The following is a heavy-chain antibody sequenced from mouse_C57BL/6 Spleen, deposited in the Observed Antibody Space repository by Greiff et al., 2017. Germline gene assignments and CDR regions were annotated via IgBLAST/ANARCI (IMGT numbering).Heavy chain of an antibody. CDR2: ISSGGSYT. D-gene: IGHD4-1*01. CDR1: GFTFSSYG. V-gene: IGHV5-6*01. J-gene: IGHJ4*01. CDR3: ARTGSYYYAMDY. Sequence: EVKVVESGGDLVKPGGSLKLSCAASGFTFSSYGMSWVRQTPDKRLEWVATISSGGSYTYYPDSVKGRFTLSRDNAKNTLYLQMSSLKSEDTAMYYCARTGSYYYAMDYWGQGTSVTVSS.